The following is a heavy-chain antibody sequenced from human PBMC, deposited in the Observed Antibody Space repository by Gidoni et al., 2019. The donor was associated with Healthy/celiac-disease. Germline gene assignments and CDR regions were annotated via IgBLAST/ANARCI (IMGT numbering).Heavy chain of an antibody. J-gene: IGHJ4*02. D-gene: IGHD3-10*01. V-gene: IGHV3-33*01. CDR2: RWYEGSNK. Sequence: QVQLVEYGAGVVQPGRSLRLSRAASGFTFRSYGMHLVRHAPAKGEEWMAVRWYEGSNKYYADAVKSRFTISRDNSKNPLDLQMNSRGAEDTAVYYCARGSPDYWGQGTLVTVSS. CDR3: ARGSPDY. CDR1: GFTFRSYG.